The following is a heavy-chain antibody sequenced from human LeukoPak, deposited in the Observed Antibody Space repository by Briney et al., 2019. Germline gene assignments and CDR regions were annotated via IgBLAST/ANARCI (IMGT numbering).Heavy chain of an antibody. CDR1: GGTFSSYA. J-gene: IGHJ4*02. Sequence: SVKVTCKASGGTFSSYANSWVRQPPGQGLEWMGRIIPIFGTANYAQKFQGRVTITADKPTSTAYMELSSPRSEDTAVHYCARSPHYYDSSGYWDYWGQGTLVTVSS. V-gene: IGHV1-69*06. CDR3: ARSPHYYDSSGYWDY. CDR2: IIPIFGTA. D-gene: IGHD3-22*01.